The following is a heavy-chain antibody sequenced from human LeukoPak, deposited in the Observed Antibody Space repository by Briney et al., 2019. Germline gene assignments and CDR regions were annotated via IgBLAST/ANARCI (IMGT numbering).Heavy chain of an antibody. V-gene: IGHV3-48*02. CDR1: GFTFSSYP. J-gene: IGHJ4*02. CDR3: VRGQSTTSHDTSGYYRFFFDY. Sequence: GGSLRLSCGASGFTFSSYPMNWVRQAPGKGLEWISFISGAGTTKYFGDSVKGRFSISRDNAKRSLFLQMNSLRDEDTAVYYCVRGQSTTSHDTSGYYRFFFDYWGRGTPVTVSS. D-gene: IGHD3-22*01. CDR2: ISGAGTTK.